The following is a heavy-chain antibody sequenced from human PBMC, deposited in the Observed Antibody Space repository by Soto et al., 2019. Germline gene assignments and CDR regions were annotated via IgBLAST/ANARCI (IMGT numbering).Heavy chain of an antibody. CDR3: ARGHHLAVGKRFDI. CDR1: GGSFSGYY. Sequence: QVQLQQWGAGLLKPSETLSLTCAVYGGSFSGYYWSWIRQPPGKGLEWIGEINHSGSTNYNPSLKSRVTISVDTSKTQFSLKLSSVTAADTAVYYCARGHHLAVGKRFDIWGQGTMVTVSS. V-gene: IGHV4-34*01. J-gene: IGHJ3*02. CDR2: INHSGST. D-gene: IGHD6-19*01.